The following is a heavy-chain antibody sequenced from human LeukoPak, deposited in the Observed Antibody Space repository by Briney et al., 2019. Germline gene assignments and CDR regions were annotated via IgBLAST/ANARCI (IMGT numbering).Heavy chain of an antibody. CDR1: GGSISGGGYY. Sequence: SETLSLTCTVSGGSISGGGYYWSWIRQHPGKGLEWIGYIYYSGSAYYSPSLKSRVTISVDTSKNQFSLKLSSVTAADTAVYYCARERMDTAMALDYWGQGTLVTVSS. CDR3: ARERMDTAMALDY. V-gene: IGHV4-31*03. D-gene: IGHD5-18*01. CDR2: IYYSGSA. J-gene: IGHJ4*02.